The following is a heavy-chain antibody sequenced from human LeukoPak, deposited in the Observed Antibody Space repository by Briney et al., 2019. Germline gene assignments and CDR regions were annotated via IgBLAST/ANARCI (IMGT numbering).Heavy chain of an antibody. V-gene: IGHV1-18*01. CDR2: ISGYNGNT. Sequence: ASVKVSCKASGYTFISYGISWVRQAPGQGLEWMGWISGYNGNTNYAQRFQGRVTMTTDTSTSTAYMELRSLRSDDTAVYYCARDTVTFDYWGQGTLVTVSS. J-gene: IGHJ4*02. CDR3: ARDTVTFDY. CDR1: GYTFISYG. D-gene: IGHD4-17*01.